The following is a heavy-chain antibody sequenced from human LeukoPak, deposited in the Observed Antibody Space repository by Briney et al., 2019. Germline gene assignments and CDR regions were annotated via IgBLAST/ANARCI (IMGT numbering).Heavy chain of an antibody. D-gene: IGHD6-13*01. CDR1: GFTFSSYS. CDR2: ISSSSSTI. J-gene: IGHJ6*03. Sequence: PGGSLRLSCAASGFTFSSYSMNWVRQAPGKGLEWVSYISSSSSTIYYADSVKGRFTISRDNAKNSLYLQMNSLRAEDTAAYYCARAGAAGSQPLRPKYYYYYMDVWGKGTTVTVSS. V-gene: IGHV3-48*01. CDR3: ARAGAAGSQPLRPKYYYYYMDV.